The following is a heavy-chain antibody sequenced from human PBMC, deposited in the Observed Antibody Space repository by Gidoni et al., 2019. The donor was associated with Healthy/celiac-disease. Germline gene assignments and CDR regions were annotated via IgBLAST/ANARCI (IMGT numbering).Heavy chain of an antibody. CDR3: ARGNAGAAH. V-gene: IGHV3-11*06. D-gene: IGHD1-26*01. J-gene: IGHJ4*02. Sequence: QVQLMEAGGGLVKPGESLRLSCAAPGFTFSDYYIRWIRQAPGKGLEWVSYISSSSSYTNYADSVKGRFTISRDNAKNSLYLQMNSLRAEDTAVYYCARGNAGAAHWGQGTLVTVSS. CDR1: GFTFSDYY. CDR2: ISSSSSYT.